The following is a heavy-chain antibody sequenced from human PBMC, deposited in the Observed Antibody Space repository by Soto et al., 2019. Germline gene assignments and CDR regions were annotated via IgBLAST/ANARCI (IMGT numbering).Heavy chain of an antibody. D-gene: IGHD3-22*01. CDR2: ISPNYGNT. Sequence: ASVKVSCKASGYTFTSYGISWVRQAPGEGLEWMGWISPNYGNTNYAQKLQGRVTITADESTSTAYMELSSLRSEDTAVYYCARGAPVDYDSSGCIIDYWGQGTLVTVSS. CDR3: ARGAPVDYDSSGCIIDY. V-gene: IGHV1-18*01. J-gene: IGHJ4*02. CDR1: GYTFTSYG.